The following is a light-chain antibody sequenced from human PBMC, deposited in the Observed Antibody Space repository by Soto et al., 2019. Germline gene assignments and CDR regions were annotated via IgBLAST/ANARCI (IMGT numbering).Light chain of an antibody. J-gene: IGKJ2*01. V-gene: IGKV3-20*01. Sequence: EIVLTQSPGTLSLSPGERATLSCRASQSVSGSYLAWYQQKPGQAPRLLIYGASSRATGIPDRFSGSGSGTDFTLTISRLEPEDFAVYYCQHYSTSPYTFGQGTKLEIK. CDR2: GAS. CDR3: QHYSTSPYT. CDR1: QSVSGSY.